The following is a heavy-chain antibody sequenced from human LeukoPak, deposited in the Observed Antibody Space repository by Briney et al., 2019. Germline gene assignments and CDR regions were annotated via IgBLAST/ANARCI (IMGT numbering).Heavy chain of an antibody. D-gene: IGHD2-2*01. CDR1: GFTFSDYT. V-gene: IGHV3-23*01. J-gene: IGHJ4*02. CDR3: VKSPLGDCSNTRCSDR. CDR2: ISGSGGSR. Sequence: GGSLKLSCAGLGFTFSDYTMTWVRQTPEKGLQWVSGISGSGGSRYYAESVKGRFTISRDNSRNTLYLQMNSLRTEDTAMYHCVKSPLGDCSNTRCSDRWGQGILVTVSS.